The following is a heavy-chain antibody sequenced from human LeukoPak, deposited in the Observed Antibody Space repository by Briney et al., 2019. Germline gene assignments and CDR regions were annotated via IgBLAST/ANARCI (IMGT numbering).Heavy chain of an antibody. D-gene: IGHD4-23*01. V-gene: IGHV1-58*02. Sequence: ASVKVSCKASGFTFTNSAMQWVRQARGQRLEWMGWIVVGSGNTNYAQKFQGRVTITRDMSTSTAYMELTGLRSEDTAVYYCARLYGDVVTLAFDIWGQGTMVTVSS. CDR3: ARLYGDVVTLAFDI. J-gene: IGHJ3*02. CDR1: GFTFTNSA. CDR2: IVVGSGNT.